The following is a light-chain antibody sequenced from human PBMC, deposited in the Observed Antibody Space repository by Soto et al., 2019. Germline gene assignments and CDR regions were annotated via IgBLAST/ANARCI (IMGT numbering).Light chain of an antibody. CDR3: QQYHTYRT. Sequence: DIQMTQAPSTLSASIGDRVIITCRASQSISHWLAWYQQKPGKAPKLLISDASILESGVPSRFSGSTSGTEFTLTSSSLQPDDFATYYCQQYHTYRTFGQGTKVEIK. J-gene: IGKJ1*01. CDR1: QSISHW. CDR2: DAS. V-gene: IGKV1-5*01.